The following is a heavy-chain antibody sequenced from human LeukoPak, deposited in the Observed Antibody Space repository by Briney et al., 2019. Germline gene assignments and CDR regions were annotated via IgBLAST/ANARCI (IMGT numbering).Heavy chain of an antibody. Sequence: PSETLSLTCTVSGGPLSSYYWNWIRQPPGKGLEWIGYIYTSGSTNYNPSVMSRVTMSVDTSKNQFSLKLSSVTAADTAVYYCARHLEGWWFDPWGQGTLVTVSS. J-gene: IGHJ5*02. CDR1: GGPLSSYY. V-gene: IGHV4-4*08. CDR2: IYTSGST. D-gene: IGHD3-3*01. CDR3: ARHLEGWWFDP.